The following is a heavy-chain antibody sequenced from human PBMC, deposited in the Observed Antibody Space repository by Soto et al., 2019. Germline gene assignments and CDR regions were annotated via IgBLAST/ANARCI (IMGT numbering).Heavy chain of an antibody. D-gene: IGHD6-13*01. Sequence: GGSLRLSCAASGFTVSSNYMSWVRQAPGKGLEWVSVIYSGGSTYYADSVKGRFTISRDNSKNTLYLQMNSLRAEDTAVYYCAREPHIAAAARWGQGTLVTVSS. CDR2: IYSGGST. CDR1: GFTVSSNY. J-gene: IGHJ4*02. V-gene: IGHV3-66*01. CDR3: AREPHIAAAAR.